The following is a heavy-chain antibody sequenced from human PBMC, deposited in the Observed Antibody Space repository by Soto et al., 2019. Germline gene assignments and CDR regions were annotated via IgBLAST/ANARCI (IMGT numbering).Heavy chain of an antibody. CDR1: GFTFSSYA. V-gene: IGHV3-23*01. CDR2: ISGSGGST. CDR3: AKDTKGIVVVVAARGGAFEI. D-gene: IGHD2-15*01. Sequence: EVQLLESGGGLVQPGGSLRLSCAASGFTFSSYAMSWVRQAPGKGLEWVSAISGSGGSTYYADSVKGRFTISRNNSKNTLYMEMNSLRAEDTAVYYCAKDTKGIVVVVAARGGAFEIWGQGRMVTVSS. J-gene: IGHJ3*02.